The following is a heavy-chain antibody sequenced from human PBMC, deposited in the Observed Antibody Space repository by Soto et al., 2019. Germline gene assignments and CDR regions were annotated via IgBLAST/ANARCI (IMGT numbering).Heavy chain of an antibody. J-gene: IGHJ6*02. CDR3: AADSSFSDYYYYGMDV. CDR2: TVVGSGNT. CDR1: GFTFTSSA. V-gene: IGHV1-58*01. Sequence: SVKVSCKASGFTFTSSAVQWVRQARGQRLEWIGWTVVGSGNTNYAQKFQERVTITRDMSTSTAYMELSSLRSEDTAVYYCAADSSFSDYYYYGMDVWGQGTTVTVSS.